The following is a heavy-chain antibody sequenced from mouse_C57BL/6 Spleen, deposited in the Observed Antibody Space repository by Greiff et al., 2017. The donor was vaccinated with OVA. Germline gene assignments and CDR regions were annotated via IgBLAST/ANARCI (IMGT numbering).Heavy chain of an antibody. CDR1: GYTFTSYG. CDR3: ARVDYGSSLAWFAY. D-gene: IGHD1-1*01. J-gene: IGHJ3*01. CDR2: IYPRSGNT. V-gene: IGHV1-81*01. Sequence: QVQLQQSGAELARPGASVKLSCKASGYTFTSYGISWVKQRTGQGLEWIGDIYPRSGNTYYNEKFKGKATLTADKSSSTAYMELRSLTSEDSAVYFCARVDYGSSLAWFAYWGQGTLVTVSA.